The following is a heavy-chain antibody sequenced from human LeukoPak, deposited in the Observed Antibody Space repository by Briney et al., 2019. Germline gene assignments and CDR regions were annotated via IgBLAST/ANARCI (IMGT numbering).Heavy chain of an antibody. D-gene: IGHD2-8*01. Sequence: GGSLRLSCAAPGFTFNTHGMHWVRQAPGKGLEWVAAISYDGTNKHYADPVKGRFTISRDNAKSSLYLEMNSLRAEDTAVYYCATYCTSGNCYLPTWSWGHGTLVTVSS. J-gene: IGHJ5*01. CDR1: GFTFNTHG. CDR2: ISYDGTNK. CDR3: ATYCTSGNCYLPTWS. V-gene: IGHV3-30*03.